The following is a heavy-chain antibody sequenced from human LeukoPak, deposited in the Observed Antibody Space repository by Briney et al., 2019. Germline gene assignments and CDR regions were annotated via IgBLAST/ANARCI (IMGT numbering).Heavy chain of an antibody. V-gene: IGHV4-39*07. CDR1: GGSISSSSYY. J-gene: IGHJ3*02. Sequence: SETLSLTCTVSGGSISSSSYYWGWIRQPPGKGLEWIGNIYYSGSTYYNPSLKSRVTISVDTSKNQFSLKLSSVTAADTAVYYCTSWSTAIDAFDIWGQGTMVTVSS. CDR2: IYYSGST. CDR3: TSWSTAIDAFDI. D-gene: IGHD2-21*02.